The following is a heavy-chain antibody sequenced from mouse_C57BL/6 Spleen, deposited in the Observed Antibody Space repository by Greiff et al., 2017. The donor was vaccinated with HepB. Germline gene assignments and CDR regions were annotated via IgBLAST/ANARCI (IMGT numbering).Heavy chain of an antibody. CDR1: GYAFSSYW. CDR2: IYPGDGDT. Sequence: QVQLQQSGAELVKPGASVKISCKASGYAFSSYWMNWVKQRPGKGLEWIGQIYPGDGDTNYNGKFKGKATLTADKSSSTAYMQLSSLTSEDSAVYFCARGGAHYILDYWGQGTTLTVSS. V-gene: IGHV1-80*01. J-gene: IGHJ2*01. CDR3: ARGGAHYILDY. D-gene: IGHD1-3*01.